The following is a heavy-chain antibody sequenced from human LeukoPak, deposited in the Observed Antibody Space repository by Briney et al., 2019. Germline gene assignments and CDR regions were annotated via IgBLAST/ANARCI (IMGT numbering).Heavy chain of an antibody. CDR1: GFTFSSYA. CDR3: SKGRYSYGYQRVDY. V-gene: IGHV3-23*01. CDR2: ISGSGGST. D-gene: IGHD5-18*01. Sequence: PGGSLRLSCGASGFTFSSYAMTWVRQAPGKGLEWVSAISGSGGSTYYADSVKGRFTISRDNSKNTLYLQMNSLRADDTAVYYCSKGRYSYGYQRVDYLGKGTLVTVSS. J-gene: IGHJ4*02.